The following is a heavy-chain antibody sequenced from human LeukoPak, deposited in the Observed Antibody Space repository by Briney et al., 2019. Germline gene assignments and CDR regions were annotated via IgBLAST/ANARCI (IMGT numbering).Heavy chain of an antibody. CDR3: AKDRHYSSSFCDW. CDR1: GFTFSSYG. J-gene: IGHJ4*02. D-gene: IGHD6-6*01. V-gene: IGHV3-33*03. Sequence: PGGSLRLSCAASGFTFSSYGMHWVRQTPGKGLEWVAVIWDSGSNKYYADSVKGRFTITRDNSKNTLYLQMNSLRAEDTAVYYCAKDRHYSSSFCDWWGQGTLVTVSS. CDR2: IWDSGSNK.